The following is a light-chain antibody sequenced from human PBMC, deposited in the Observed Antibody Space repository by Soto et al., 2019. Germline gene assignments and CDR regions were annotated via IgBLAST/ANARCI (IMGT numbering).Light chain of an antibody. CDR3: GTWDSGLRGWV. V-gene: IGLV1-40*01. CDR1: SSNIGAGYD. J-gene: IGLJ3*02. Sequence: QSVLTQPPSVSGAPGQRVTISCTGSSSNIGAGYDVHWYQQRPGTAPKLLIFGNINRPSGVPDRFSGSKSGTSASLAITGLQAEDEGDYYCGTWDSGLRGWVFGGGTKLTVL. CDR2: GNI.